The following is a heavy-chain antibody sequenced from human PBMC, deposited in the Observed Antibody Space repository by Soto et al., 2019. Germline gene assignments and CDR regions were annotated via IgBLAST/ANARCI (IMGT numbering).Heavy chain of an antibody. CDR3: ARETYCSGGSCYGLTFDY. Sequence: ASVKVSCKASGYTFTGYYMHWVRQAPGQGLEWMGWINPNSGGTNYAQKFQGWVAMTRDTSISTAYTELSRLRSDDTAVYYCARETYCSGGSCYGLTFDYWGQGTLVTVSS. D-gene: IGHD2-15*01. CDR1: GYTFTGYY. V-gene: IGHV1-2*04. CDR2: INPNSGGT. J-gene: IGHJ4*02.